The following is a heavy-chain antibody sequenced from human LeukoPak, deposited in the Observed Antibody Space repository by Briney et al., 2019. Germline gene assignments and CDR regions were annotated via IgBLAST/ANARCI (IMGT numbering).Heavy chain of an antibody. V-gene: IGHV3-48*02. CDR1: GFTFSSYS. J-gene: IGHJ4*02. D-gene: IGHD4-17*01. CDR3: ARGGGDRNPFDY. CDR2: ITSSSSDI. Sequence: PGGSLRLSCAASGFTFSSYSMNWVRQAPGKGLEWISYITSSSSDISYADSVKGRFTISRDNAKNSLYLQMNSLRDEDTAVYYCARGGGDRNPFDYWGQGTLVTVSS.